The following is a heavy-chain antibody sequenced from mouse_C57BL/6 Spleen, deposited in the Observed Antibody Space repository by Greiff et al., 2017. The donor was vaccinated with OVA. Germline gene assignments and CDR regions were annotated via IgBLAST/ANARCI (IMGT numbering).Heavy chain of an antibody. J-gene: IGHJ4*01. D-gene: IGHD1-1*01. Sequence: DVMLVESGGGLVKPGGSLTLSCAASGFTFSSYAMSWVRQTPVQRLEWVATISDGGSYTYYPDNVKGRFTISRDNAKNNLYLQMSHLKAEDTAMYYCALGLRNYAMDYWGQGTSVTVSS. V-gene: IGHV5-4*03. CDR1: GFTFSSYA. CDR3: ALGLRNYAMDY. CDR2: ISDGGSYT.